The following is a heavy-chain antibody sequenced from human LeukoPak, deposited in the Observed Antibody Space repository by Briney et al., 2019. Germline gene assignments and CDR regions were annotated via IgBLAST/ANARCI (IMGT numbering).Heavy chain of an antibody. CDR1: GFTFSSYW. Sequence: GGSLRLSCAASGFTFSSYWVHWVRHAPGKGLVWVSRINSDGSSTSYADSVKGRFTISRDNAKNTLYLQMNSLRAEDTAVYYCARVGAYRHLDYWGQGTLVTVSS. CDR3: ARVGAYRHLDY. D-gene: IGHD4-17*01. V-gene: IGHV3-74*01. J-gene: IGHJ4*02. CDR2: INSDGSST.